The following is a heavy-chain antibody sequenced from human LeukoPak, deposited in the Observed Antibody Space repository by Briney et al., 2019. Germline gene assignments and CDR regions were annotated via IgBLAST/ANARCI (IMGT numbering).Heavy chain of an antibody. CDR2: INHSGST. CDR1: GGSISSNNW. V-gene: IGHV4-4*02. J-gene: IGHJ2*01. Sequence: SETLSLTCAVSGGSISSNNWWIWVRQPPGKGLEWIGEINHSGSTNYNPSLKSRVTISVDTSKNQFSLKLSSVTAADTAVYYCARGSTWYFDLWGRGTLVTVSS. CDR3: ARGSTWYFDL.